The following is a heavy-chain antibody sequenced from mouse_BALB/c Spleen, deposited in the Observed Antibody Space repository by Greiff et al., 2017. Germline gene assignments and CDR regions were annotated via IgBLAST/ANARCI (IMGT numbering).Heavy chain of an antibody. V-gene: IGHV5-9-4*01. CDR1: GFTFSSYA. Sequence: DVKLVESGGGLVKPGGSLKLSCAASGFTFSSYAMSWVRQSPEKRLEWVAEISSGGSYTYYPDTVTGRFTISRDNAKNTLYLEMSSLRSEDTAMYYCARDFYYDHEAYWGQGTLVTVSA. J-gene: IGHJ3*01. CDR2: ISSGGSYT. CDR3: ARDFYYDHEAY. D-gene: IGHD2-4*01.